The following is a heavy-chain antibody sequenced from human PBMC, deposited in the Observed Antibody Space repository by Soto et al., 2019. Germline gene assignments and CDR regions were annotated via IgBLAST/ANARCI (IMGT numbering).Heavy chain of an antibody. CDR1: GFTFSSYE. CDR3: ARDGDYYDSSDSYYFDY. Sequence: EVQLVESGGGLVRPGGSLRLSCAASGFTFSSYEMNWVRQAPGKGLEWVSYISSSGSTIYYADSVKGRFTISRDNAKNSLYLQMNSLRAEDTAVYYCARDGDYYDSSDSYYFDYWGQGTLVTVSS. CDR2: ISSSGSTI. J-gene: IGHJ4*02. V-gene: IGHV3-48*03. D-gene: IGHD3-22*01.